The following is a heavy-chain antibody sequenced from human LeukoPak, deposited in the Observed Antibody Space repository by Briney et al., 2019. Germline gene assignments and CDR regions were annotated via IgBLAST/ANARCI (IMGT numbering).Heavy chain of an antibody. J-gene: IGHJ4*02. CDR3: AKRYCSTTSCYKRYGSGSYFFDY. V-gene: IGHV3-53*01. D-gene: IGHD2-2*02. Sequence: GGSLRLSCAASGFTVSTNYMSWVRQAPGKGLEWVSIIYDSGTIHYADSVKGRFTISRDNLKNTLYLQMNSLRAEDTAVYYCAKRYCSTTSCYKRYGSGSYFFDYWGQGTLVTVSS. CDR1: GFTVSTNY. CDR2: IYDSGTI.